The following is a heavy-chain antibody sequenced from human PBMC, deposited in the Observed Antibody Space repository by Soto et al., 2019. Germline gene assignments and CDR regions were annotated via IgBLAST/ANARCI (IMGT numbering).Heavy chain of an antibody. CDR2: FDPEDGET. D-gene: IGHD2-15*01. J-gene: IGHJ6*02. Sequence: ASVKVSCKVSGYTLTELSMHWVLQAPGKGLEWMGGFDPEDGETIYAQKFQGRVTMTEDTSTDTAYMELSSLRSEDTAVYYCATGSVVVVAAANYYYYYGMDVWGQGTTVTVSS. CDR3: ATGSVVVVAAANYYYYYGMDV. V-gene: IGHV1-24*01. CDR1: GYTLTELS.